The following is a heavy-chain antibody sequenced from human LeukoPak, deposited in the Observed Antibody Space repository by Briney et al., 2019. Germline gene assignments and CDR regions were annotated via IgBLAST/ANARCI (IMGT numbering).Heavy chain of an antibody. Sequence: PGGSLRLSCAASGFTFSSHAMSWVRQAPGKGLEWVSAISGSGGSTYYADSVKGRFTISRDNSKNTLYLQMNSLRAEDTAVYYCATATTAAYYYGMDVWGQGTTVTVSS. CDR3: ATATTAAYYYGMDV. CDR1: GFTFSSHA. J-gene: IGHJ6*02. V-gene: IGHV3-23*01. D-gene: IGHD1-1*01. CDR2: ISGSGGST.